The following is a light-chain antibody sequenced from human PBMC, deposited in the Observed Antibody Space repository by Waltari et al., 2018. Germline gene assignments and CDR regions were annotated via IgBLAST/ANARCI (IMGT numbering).Light chain of an antibody. CDR2: GKN. Sequence: QSVLTQPPSVSGTPGQRVTISCSGSTSNIGAGHDVHWYQHLPGTAPKLLISGKNNLPSGVPDRFSGYKSGTSASLAITGLQADDEADYFCQSFDNMLSGGVVFVGGTKLAVL. J-gene: IGLJ2*01. CDR1: TSNIGAGHD. CDR3: QSFDNMLSGGVV. V-gene: IGLV1-40*01.